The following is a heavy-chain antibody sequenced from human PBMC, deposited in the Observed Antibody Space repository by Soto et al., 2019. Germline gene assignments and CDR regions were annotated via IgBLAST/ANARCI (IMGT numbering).Heavy chain of an antibody. CDR3: ARSYYYDSTGYYRTFDY. Sequence: PXGSLRLSCAAAGIIFGQYAMSWVRLALGKGLEWVSVVGPSGASTFYADSVRGRFTISRDNSENTLYLQMNSLRAADTALYFCARSYYYDSTGYYRTFDYWGPGTLVTVSS. CDR1: GIIFGQYA. J-gene: IGHJ4*02. CDR2: VGPSGAST. D-gene: IGHD3-22*01. V-gene: IGHV3-23*01.